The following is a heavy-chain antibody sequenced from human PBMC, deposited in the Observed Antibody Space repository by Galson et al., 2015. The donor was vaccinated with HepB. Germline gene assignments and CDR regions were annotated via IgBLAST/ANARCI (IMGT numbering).Heavy chain of an antibody. CDR3: ARGGGSLDY. Sequence: SLRLSCAASGFTFSTYWIHWVRQAPGKGLVWVSRINSDGSSTINADSVKGRFTISRDNAKNTLYLQMNSLRAEDTAVYYCARGGGSLDYWGQGALVTVSS. CDR1: GFTFSTYW. V-gene: IGHV3-74*01. D-gene: IGHD1-26*01. J-gene: IGHJ4*02. CDR2: INSDGSST.